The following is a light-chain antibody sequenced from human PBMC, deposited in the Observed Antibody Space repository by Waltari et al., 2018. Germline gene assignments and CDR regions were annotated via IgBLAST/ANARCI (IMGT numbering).Light chain of an antibody. Sequence: DIVMTQSPDSLAVPLGERATINCKSSETILFNSNNKNYLAWYKQKAGQPPKLLVYWASTQESGVPDRFSGSGSGTDFTLTIRSLQAEDVAVYYCQQYYTVSRTFGQGTRVEIK. CDR1: ETILFNSNNKNY. V-gene: IGKV4-1*01. J-gene: IGKJ1*01. CDR3: QQYYTVSRT. CDR2: WAS.